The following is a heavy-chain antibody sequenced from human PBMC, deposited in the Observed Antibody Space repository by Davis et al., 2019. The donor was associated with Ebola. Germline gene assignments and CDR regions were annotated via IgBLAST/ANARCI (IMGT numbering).Heavy chain of an antibody. V-gene: IGHV4-59*08. Sequence: PSETLSLTCTVSGGSISSYYWSWIRQPPGKGLEWIGYIYYSGSTNYNPSLKSRVTISVDTSKNQFSLKLTSVTAADTAVYYCARHALASARTGRPGSLDYWGQGTLVTVSS. CDR1: GGSISSYY. J-gene: IGHJ4*02. CDR2: IYYSGST. D-gene: IGHD2-15*01. CDR3: ARHALASARTGRPGSLDY.